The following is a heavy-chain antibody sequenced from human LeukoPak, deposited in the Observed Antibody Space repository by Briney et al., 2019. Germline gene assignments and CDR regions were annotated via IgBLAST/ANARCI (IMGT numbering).Heavy chain of an antibody. D-gene: IGHD6-19*01. J-gene: IGHJ4*02. CDR1: GGSISSSSYY. V-gene: IGHV4-39*01. CDR3: ARNPKPGYSSGGYS. Sequence: SETLSLTCTVSGGSISSSSYYWGWIRQPPGKGLEWIGSIYYSGSTYYNPSLKSRVTISVDTSKNQFSLKLSSVTVADTAVYYCARNPKPGYSSGGYSWGQGTLVTVSS. CDR2: IYYSGST.